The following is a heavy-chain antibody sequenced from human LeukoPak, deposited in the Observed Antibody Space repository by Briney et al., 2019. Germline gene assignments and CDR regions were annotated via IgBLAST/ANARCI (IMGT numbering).Heavy chain of an antibody. J-gene: IGHJ4*02. CDR1: GFTLSGSA. V-gene: IGHV3-73*01. D-gene: IGHD3-10*01. Sequence: GGSLRLSCAASGFTLSGSAMHWVRQASGKGLEWIGRIRNKAKNYATAYAASVKGRLTISRDDSKNTAYLQMNSLKSEDTAVYYCSRLPAQFGEISRSGSWGQGTLVTVSS. CDR2: IRNKAKNYAT. CDR3: SRLPAQFGEISRSGS.